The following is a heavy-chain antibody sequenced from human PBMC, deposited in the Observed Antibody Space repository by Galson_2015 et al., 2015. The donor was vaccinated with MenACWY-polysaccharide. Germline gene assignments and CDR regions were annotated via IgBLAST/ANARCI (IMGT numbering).Heavy chain of an antibody. V-gene: IGHV3-74*01. CDR3: AKDQRWNLPDY. Sequence: SLSLCCAASGFIFSNYWMHWVRQAPGKGLVWVSRINTDGSVTSYADSVKGRFTISRDNAKNRLLLQMNSLRVDDTAVYYCAKDQRWNLPDYWGQGILVTVSS. CDR2: INTDGSVT. J-gene: IGHJ4*02. CDR1: GFIFSNYW. D-gene: IGHD1-7*01.